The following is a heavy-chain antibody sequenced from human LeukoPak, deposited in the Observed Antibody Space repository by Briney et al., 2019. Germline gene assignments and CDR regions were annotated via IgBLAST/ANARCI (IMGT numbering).Heavy chain of an antibody. D-gene: IGHD2-15*01. CDR2: INPNSGGT. V-gene: IGHV1-2*02. CDR3: ARVAIVVVVAATPPHDAFDI. CDR1: GYTFTGYY. Sequence: ASVKVSCKASGYTFTGYYMHWVRQAPGQGLEWMGWINPNSGGTNYAQKFQGRVTMTRDTSISTAYMELSRLRSDDTAVHYCARVAIVVVVAATPPHDAFDIWGQGTMVTVSS. J-gene: IGHJ3*02.